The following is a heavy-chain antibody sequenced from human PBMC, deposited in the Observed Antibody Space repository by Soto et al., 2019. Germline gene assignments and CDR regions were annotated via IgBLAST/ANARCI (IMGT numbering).Heavy chain of an antibody. Sequence: QVQLVQSGAEVKKPGSSVKVSCKASGGTFSSYTISWVRQAPGQGLEWMGRIIPILGIANYAQKFQGRVTITADKSTSTAYMELSSLRSEDTAVYYCASYAHITRAFDIWGQGTMVTVSS. D-gene: IGHD2-21*01. V-gene: IGHV1-69*02. CDR3: ASYAHITRAFDI. CDR1: GGTFSSYT. CDR2: IIPILGIA. J-gene: IGHJ3*02.